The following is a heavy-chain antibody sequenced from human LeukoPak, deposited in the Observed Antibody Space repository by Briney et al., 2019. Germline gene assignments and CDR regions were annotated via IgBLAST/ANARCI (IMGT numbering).Heavy chain of an antibody. Sequence: GGSLRLPCAASGFTFSSYSMNWVCQAPGKGLEWVSYISSSSSTIYYADSVKGRFTISRDNAKNSLYLQMNSLRAEDTAVYYCAREGHGDYNFWGQGTLVTVSS. CDR1: GFTFSSYS. CDR3: AREGHGDYNF. CDR2: ISSSSSTI. V-gene: IGHV3-48*01. J-gene: IGHJ4*02. D-gene: IGHD4-17*01.